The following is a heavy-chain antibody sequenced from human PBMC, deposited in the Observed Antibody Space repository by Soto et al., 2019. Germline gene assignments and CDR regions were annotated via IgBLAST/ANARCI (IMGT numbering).Heavy chain of an antibody. CDR3: ARVAYTSRATHCFDC. CDR2: IIPIFGTT. CDR1: VGTFTNYA. V-gene: IGHV1-69*13. Sequence: SVKVSCKASVGTFTNYAVSWVRQAPGQGLEWMGDIIPIFGTTNYAQKFQGRVTIAADESTSTGYMELTNLRSEDTALSYCARVAYTSRATHCFDCWGQGTLVTVSS. D-gene: IGHD3-16*01. J-gene: IGHJ4*02.